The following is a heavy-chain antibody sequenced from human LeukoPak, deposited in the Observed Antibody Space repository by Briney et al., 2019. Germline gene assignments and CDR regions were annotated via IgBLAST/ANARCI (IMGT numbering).Heavy chain of an antibody. CDR3: ACRVW. V-gene: IGHV3-53*01. CDR1: TFTVSGDY. CDR2: IYSGGAT. Sequence: GGSLRLSCAASTFTVSGDYMSWVRQAPGKGLEWVSLIYSGGATYYADSVKGRFTISRDNSKTILFLQMNSLTAEDTAVSYCACRVWWGQGTLVTVSS. J-gene: IGHJ4*02.